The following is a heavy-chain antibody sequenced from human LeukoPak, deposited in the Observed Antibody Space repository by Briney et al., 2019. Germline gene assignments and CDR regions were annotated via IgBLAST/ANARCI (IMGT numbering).Heavy chain of an antibody. CDR2: IGSSGSTV. D-gene: IGHD6-13*01. J-gene: IGHJ4*02. CDR3: AKSGTRSSWSPRVKTYLDY. V-gene: IGHV3-48*04. Sequence: GGSLRLSCAASGFTFSSYSMNWVRQAPGKGLEWVSCIGSSGSTVYYADSVKGRFTISRDNAKNSLYLQMNSLRAEDTAVYYCAKSGTRSSWSPRVKTYLDYWGQGTLVTVSS. CDR1: GFTFSSYS.